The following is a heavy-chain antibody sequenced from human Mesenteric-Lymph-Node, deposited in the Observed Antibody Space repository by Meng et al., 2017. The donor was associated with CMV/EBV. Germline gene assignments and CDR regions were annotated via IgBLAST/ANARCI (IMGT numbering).Heavy chain of an antibody. CDR2: INSDGSST. Sequence: GESLKISCAASGFTFSSYWMHWVRQAPGKGLVWVSRINSDGSSTSYADSVKGRFTISRDNAKNTLYLQMNSLRAEDTAVYYCARGGYSSYGMDVWGQGTTVTVS. J-gene: IGHJ6*02. V-gene: IGHV3-74*01. CDR3: ARGGYSSYGMDV. CDR1: GFTFSSYW. D-gene: IGHD6-13*01.